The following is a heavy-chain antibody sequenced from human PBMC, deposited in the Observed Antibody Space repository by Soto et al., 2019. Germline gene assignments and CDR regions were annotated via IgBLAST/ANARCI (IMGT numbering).Heavy chain of an antibody. CDR2: IYYTGRT. CDR3: ARAGSYRYFDY. J-gene: IGHJ4*02. D-gene: IGHD3-16*02. V-gene: IGHV4-61*08. CDR1: GDSVNRGGYY. Sequence: QVQLQESGPGLVKPAETLSLTCNVSGDSVNRGGYYWSWIRQSPGMGLEWVGNIYYTGRTEYNPSLKGRLTMSVDASENKLSLNLRSVTAADTATYYCARAGSYRYFDYWGQGVLVTVSS.